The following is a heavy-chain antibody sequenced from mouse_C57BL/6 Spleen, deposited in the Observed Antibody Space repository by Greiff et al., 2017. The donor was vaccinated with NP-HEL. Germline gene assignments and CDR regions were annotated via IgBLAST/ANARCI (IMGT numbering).Heavy chain of an antibody. CDR2: IDPANGNT. J-gene: IGHJ2*01. D-gene: IGHD3-3*01. V-gene: IGHV14-3*01. Sequence: VQLQQSVAELVRPGASVKLSCTASGFNIKNTYMHWVKQRPEQGLEWIGRIDPANGNTKYAPKFQGKATITADTSSNTAYLQLSSLTSEDTAIYYCARYRWDRIGTGYYFDYWGQGTTLTVSS. CDR1: GFNIKNTY. CDR3: ARYRWDRIGTGYYFDY.